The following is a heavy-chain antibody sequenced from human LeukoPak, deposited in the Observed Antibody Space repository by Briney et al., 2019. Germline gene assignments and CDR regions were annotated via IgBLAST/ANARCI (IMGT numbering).Heavy chain of an antibody. V-gene: IGHV3-11*05. CDR2: ISSSSSYT. CDR1: GFTFSDYY. CDR3: AREGYSSGQFDY. D-gene: IGHD6-19*01. Sequence: PGGSLRLSCAASGFTFSDYYMSWIRQAPGKGLEWVSYISSSSSYTNYADSVKGRFTISRDNAKNSLYLQMNSLRAEDTAVYYCAREGYSSGQFDYWGQGTLVTVPS. J-gene: IGHJ4*02.